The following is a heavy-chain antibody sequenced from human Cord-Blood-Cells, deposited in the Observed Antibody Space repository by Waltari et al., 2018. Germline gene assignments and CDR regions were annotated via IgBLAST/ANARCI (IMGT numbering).Heavy chain of an antibody. CDR2: INHSGST. CDR3: ARGLGGYSYGYFDY. Sequence: QVQLQQWGAGLLKPSETLSLTCAVYGGSFSGYYWSWIRQPPGKGLEWIGEINHSGSTNYIPSLKSRVTISVDTSKNQFSLKLSSVTAADTAVYYCARGLGGYSYGYFDYWGQGTLVTVSS. V-gene: IGHV4-34*01. CDR1: GGSFSGYY. D-gene: IGHD5-18*01. J-gene: IGHJ4*02.